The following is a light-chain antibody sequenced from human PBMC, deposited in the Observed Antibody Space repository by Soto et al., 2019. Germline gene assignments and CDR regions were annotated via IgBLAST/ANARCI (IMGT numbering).Light chain of an antibody. CDR3: QQYESYSPLT. J-gene: IGKJ4*01. V-gene: IGKV1-5*01. CDR1: QTITRW. Sequence: DIQMTQSPSTLSASIGDRVTITCRASQTITRWMAWYQQKPGKAPKLLIYDASTLESGVPSRFSGRRSGTEFTLTISSLQPEDFATYYCQQYESYSPLTFGGGTKVDIK. CDR2: DAS.